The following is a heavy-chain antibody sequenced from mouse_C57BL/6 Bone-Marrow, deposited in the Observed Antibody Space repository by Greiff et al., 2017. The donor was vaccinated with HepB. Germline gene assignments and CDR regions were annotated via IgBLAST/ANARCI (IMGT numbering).Heavy chain of an antibody. CDR2: IHPNSGST. V-gene: IGHV1-64*01. CDR3: ARLNYSILFAY. D-gene: IGHD2-5*01. CDR1: GYTFTSYW. Sequence: QVQLQQPGAELVKPGASVKLSCKASGYTFTSYWMHWVKQRPGQGLEWIGMIHPNSGSTNYNEKFKSKATLTVDKSSSTAYMQRSSLTSEDSAVYYCARLNYSILFAYWGQGTLVTVSA. J-gene: IGHJ3*01.